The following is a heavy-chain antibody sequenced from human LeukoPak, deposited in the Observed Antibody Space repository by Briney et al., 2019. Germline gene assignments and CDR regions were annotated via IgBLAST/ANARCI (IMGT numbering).Heavy chain of an antibody. D-gene: IGHD3-16*01. V-gene: IGHV4-30-2*05. J-gene: IGHJ4*02. CDR3: ARDNADTIDY. CDR1: GGSISSGGYS. Sequence: ASETLSLTCAVSGGSISSGGYSWSWIRQPPGKGLEWIGYIYHSGSTYYNPSLKSRVTISVDTSKNQFSLKLSSVTAADTAVYYCARDNADTIDYWGQGTLVTVSS. CDR2: IYHSGST.